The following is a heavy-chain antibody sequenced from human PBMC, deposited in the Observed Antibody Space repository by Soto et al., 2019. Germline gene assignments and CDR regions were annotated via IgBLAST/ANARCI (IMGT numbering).Heavy chain of an antibody. CDR3: ARCYSSASGWFDP. CDR1: GGTFSSYA. V-gene: IGHV1-69*13. D-gene: IGHD6-6*01. Sequence: SVKVSCKASGGTFSSYAISWVRQAPGQGLEWMGGIIPIFGTANYAQKFQGRVTITADESTSTAYMELSSLRSEDTAVYYCARCYSSASGWFDPWGQGTLVTVSS. J-gene: IGHJ5*02. CDR2: IIPIFGTA.